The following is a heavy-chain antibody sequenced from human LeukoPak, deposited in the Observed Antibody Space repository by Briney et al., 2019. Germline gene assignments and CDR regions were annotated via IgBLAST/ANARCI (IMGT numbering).Heavy chain of an antibody. CDR1: GGSFSGYY. J-gene: IGHJ3*02. CDR3: ARDPSGGYDLDAFDI. V-gene: IGHV4-34*01. Sequence: SETLSLTCAVYGGSFSGYYWSWIRQPPGKGLEWIGEINHSGSTNYNPSLKSRVTISVDKSKNQFSLKLSSVTAADTAVYYCARDPSGGYDLDAFDIWGQGTMVTVSS. CDR2: INHSGST. D-gene: IGHD5-12*01.